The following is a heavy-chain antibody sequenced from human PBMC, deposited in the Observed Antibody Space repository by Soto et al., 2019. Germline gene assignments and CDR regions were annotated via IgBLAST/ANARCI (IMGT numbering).Heavy chain of an antibody. Sequence: QITLKESGPTLVKPTPTLTLTCTFSGFSLSTTRVGVGWIRQPPGKALEWLALIYWDDDKRYNPFLNSRLTITKYTTKNQVVLTMTNMDPMDTATYFCAHTLVAGLGYYFDYWGQGTLVTVSS. CDR3: AHTLVAGLGYYFDY. J-gene: IGHJ4*02. CDR1: GFSLSTTRVG. V-gene: IGHV2-5*02. D-gene: IGHD6-19*01. CDR2: IYWDDDK.